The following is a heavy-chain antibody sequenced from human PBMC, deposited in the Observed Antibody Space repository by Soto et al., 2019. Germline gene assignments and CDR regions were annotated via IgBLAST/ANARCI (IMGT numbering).Heavy chain of an antibody. CDR1: GLTVSSNY. D-gene: IGHD2-2*01. CDR2: IYSGGST. Sequence: PGVSMRLSCAAAGLTVSSNYMSWVRKDTGKGLEWVSIIYSGGSTHYADSVKGRFTVSRDNSENTLYLQMNSLRAEDRAVYYCARAGCSSTSCYEFDSWGQGTLVTVSS. V-gene: IGHV3-66*01. CDR3: ARAGCSSTSCYEFDS. J-gene: IGHJ4*02.